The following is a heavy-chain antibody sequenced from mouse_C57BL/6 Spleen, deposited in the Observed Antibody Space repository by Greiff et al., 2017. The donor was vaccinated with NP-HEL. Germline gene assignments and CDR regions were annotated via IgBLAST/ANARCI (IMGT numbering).Heavy chain of an antibody. J-gene: IGHJ4*01. V-gene: IGHV1-52*01. CDR1: GYTFTSYW. Sequence: QVQLQQPGAELVRPGSSVKLSCKASGYTFTSYWMHWVKQRPIQGLEWIGNIDPSDSETHYNQKFKDKATLTVDKSSSTAYMQLSSLTSEDSAVYHCARSYYGSSYYAMDYWGQGTSVTVSS. CDR2: IDPSDSET. D-gene: IGHD1-1*01. CDR3: ARSYYGSSYYAMDY.